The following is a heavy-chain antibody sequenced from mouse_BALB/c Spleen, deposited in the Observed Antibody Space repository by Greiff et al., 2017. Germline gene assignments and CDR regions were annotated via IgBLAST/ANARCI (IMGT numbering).Heavy chain of an antibody. CDR3: AKIYDGYYYAMDY. CDR1: GFSLTSYG. Sequence: VKLQESGPGLVQPSQSLSITCTVSGFSLTSYGVHWVRQSPGKGLEWLGVIWSGGSTDYNAAFISRLSISKDNSKSQVFFKMNSLQANDTAIYYCAKIYDGYYYAMDYWGQGTSVTVSS. CDR2: IWSGGST. V-gene: IGHV2-2*02. J-gene: IGHJ4*01. D-gene: IGHD2-3*01.